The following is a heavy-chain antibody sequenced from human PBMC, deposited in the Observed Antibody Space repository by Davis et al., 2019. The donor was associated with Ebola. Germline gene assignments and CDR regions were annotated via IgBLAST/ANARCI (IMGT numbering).Heavy chain of an antibody. CDR1: GFTFSSYW. J-gene: IGHJ6*02. V-gene: IGHV3-74*01. CDR2: INSDGSST. Sequence: PGGSLRLSCAASGFTFSSYWMHWVRQAPGKGLVWVSRINSDGSSTSYADSVKGRFTISRDNAKNTLYLQMNSLRAEDTAVYYCARDQGYCSSTSCWALYGMDVWGQGTTVTVSS. D-gene: IGHD2-2*01. CDR3: ARDQGYCSSTSCWALYGMDV.